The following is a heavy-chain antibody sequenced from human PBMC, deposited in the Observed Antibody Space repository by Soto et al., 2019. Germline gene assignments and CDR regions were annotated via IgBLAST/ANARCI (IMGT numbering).Heavy chain of an antibody. CDR1: GDSISGDF. Sequence: SETLSLTCTVSGDSISGDFWRCIRQPPGKELEGIGYIYYSGSTNYNPSLKSRGTISVDTSKNQFSLKLSSVPAADTAVYYCARVDNGDSDYWGEGTLATVSS. D-gene: IGHD4-17*01. CDR2: IYYSGST. J-gene: IGHJ4*02. CDR3: ARVDNGDSDY. V-gene: IGHV4-59*08.